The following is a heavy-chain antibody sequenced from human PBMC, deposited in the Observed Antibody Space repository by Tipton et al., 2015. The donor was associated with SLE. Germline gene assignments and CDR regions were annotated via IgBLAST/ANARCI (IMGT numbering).Heavy chain of an antibody. J-gene: IGHJ4*02. CDR2: ISGSGGST. Sequence: SLRLSCAASGFTFSSYAMSWVRQAPGKGLEWVSAISGSGGSTYYADSVKGRLTISRDNSKNTLYLQMNSLRAEDTVVYYCAKDSSSSSQGVFDYWGQGTLVTVSS. V-gene: IGHV3-23*01. CDR3: AKDSSSSSQGVFDY. CDR1: GFTFSSYA. D-gene: IGHD6-6*01.